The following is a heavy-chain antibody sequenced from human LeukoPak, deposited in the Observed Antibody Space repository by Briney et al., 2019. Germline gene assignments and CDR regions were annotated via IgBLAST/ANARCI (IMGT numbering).Heavy chain of an antibody. D-gene: IGHD5-12*01. V-gene: IGHV3-30*03. CDR3: ARDGSRYYYYYMDV. Sequence: GGSLRLSCAASGFTFSSYNMNWVRQAPGKGLEWVAVISYDGSNKYYADSVKGRFTISRDNSKNTLYLQMNSLRAEDTAVYYCARDGSRYYYYYMDVWGKGTTVTVSS. J-gene: IGHJ6*03. CDR1: GFTFSSYN. CDR2: ISYDGSNK.